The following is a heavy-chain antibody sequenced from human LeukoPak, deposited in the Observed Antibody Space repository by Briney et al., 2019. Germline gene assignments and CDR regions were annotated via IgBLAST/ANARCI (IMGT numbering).Heavy chain of an antibody. CDR1: GCAFTDQY. Sequence: ASVKVSCKASGCAFTDQYMHWVRQAPGQGLEWMGWINPNSGSTNYAQKFQGRVTMTRDTSISTAYMELYRLTSDDTAMYYCTRNGRGLNWFDPWGQGTLVTVSS. D-gene: IGHD3-10*02. V-gene: IGHV1-2*02. J-gene: IGHJ5*02. CDR2: INPNSGST. CDR3: TRNGRGLNWFDP.